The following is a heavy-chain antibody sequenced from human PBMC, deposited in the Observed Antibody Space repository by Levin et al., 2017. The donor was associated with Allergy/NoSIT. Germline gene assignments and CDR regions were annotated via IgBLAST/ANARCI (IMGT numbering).Heavy chain of an antibody. V-gene: IGHV3-33*01. CDR2: IWYDGSNK. CDR3: ARGGIAAAGSEGDDY. Sequence: GGSLRLSCAASGFTFSSYGMHWVRQAPGKGLEWVAVIWYDGSNKYYADSVKGRFTISRDNSKNTLYLQMNSLRAEDTAVYYCARGGIAAAGSEGDDYWGQGTLVTVSS. D-gene: IGHD6-13*01. J-gene: IGHJ4*02. CDR1: GFTFSSYG.